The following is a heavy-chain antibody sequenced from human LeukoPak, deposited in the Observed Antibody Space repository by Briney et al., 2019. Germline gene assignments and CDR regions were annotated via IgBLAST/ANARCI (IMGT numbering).Heavy chain of an antibody. Sequence: PGGSLRLSCAASGFTFDDYAMHWVRQAPGKGLEWVSLISWDGGSTYYADSVKGRFTISRYNSKNSLYLQMNSLRAEDTALYYCAVGYCSSTSCYDAFDIWGQGTMVTVSS. CDR3: AVGYCSSTSCYDAFDI. CDR2: ISWDGGST. J-gene: IGHJ3*02. CDR1: GFTFDDYA. D-gene: IGHD2-2*01. V-gene: IGHV3-43D*03.